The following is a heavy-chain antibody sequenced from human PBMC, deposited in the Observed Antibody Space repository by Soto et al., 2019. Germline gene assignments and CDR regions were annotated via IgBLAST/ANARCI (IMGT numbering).Heavy chain of an antibody. CDR2: IYYSGST. Sequence: SETLSLTCTVSGGSISSGDYYWSWIRQPPGKGLEWIGYIYYSGSTYYNPSLKSRVTISVDTSRNQFSLKLSSVTAADTAVYYCASVAAAGTRWFDPWGQGTLVTVSS. V-gene: IGHV4-30-4*01. D-gene: IGHD6-13*01. J-gene: IGHJ5*02. CDR1: GGSISSGDYY. CDR3: ASVAAAGTRWFDP.